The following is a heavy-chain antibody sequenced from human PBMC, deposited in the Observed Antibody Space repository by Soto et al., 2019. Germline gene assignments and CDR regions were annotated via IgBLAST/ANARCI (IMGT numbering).Heavy chain of an antibody. Sequence: QLQLRESGPGLVQPAQTLSLTCTVAGGSITGGFSYWTWVRQHPGKGLEWVGHIYYSGTAYYNPSLKSRVDISVDPSQNRFSLKLSSVTAADTAMYFCARPLPGGTIFYMDIWGEGTTVTVSS. CDR1: GGSITGGFSY. CDR2: IYYSGTA. V-gene: IGHV4-31*03. CDR3: ARPLPGGTIFYMDI. D-gene: IGHD1-26*01. J-gene: IGHJ6*03.